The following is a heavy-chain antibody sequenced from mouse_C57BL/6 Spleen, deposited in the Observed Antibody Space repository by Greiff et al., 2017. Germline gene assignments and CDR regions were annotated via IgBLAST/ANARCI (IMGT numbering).Heavy chain of an antibody. J-gene: IGHJ1*03. CDR1: GFSLSTFGMG. V-gene: IGHV8-8*01. CDR2: IWWDDEK. Sequence: QVTLKVSGPGILQPSPTLSLTCSFSGFSLSTFGMGVGWIRQPSGKGLEWLAHIWWDDEKYYNPALKSRLTISKDTSKNQVFLKIANVVTADTATYSCARIADITARVGKYFDVWGTGTTVTVSS. D-gene: IGHD1-2*01. CDR3: ARIADITARVGKYFDV.